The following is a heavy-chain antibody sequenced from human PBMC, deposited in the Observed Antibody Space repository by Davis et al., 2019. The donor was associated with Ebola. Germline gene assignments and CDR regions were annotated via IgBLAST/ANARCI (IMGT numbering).Heavy chain of an antibody. J-gene: IGHJ6*04. CDR1: GFTFGSYA. V-gene: IGHV3-23*01. CDR3: AKSGLSFGVVKYHYGMDV. D-gene: IGHD3-3*01. CDR2: ISGSGGST. Sequence: GESLKISCAASGFTFGSYAMSWVRQAPGKGLEWVSAISGSGGSTYYADSVKGRFTISRDNSKKTLYLQMNSLRAEDTAVYYCAKSGLSFGVVKYHYGMDVWGKGTTVTVSS.